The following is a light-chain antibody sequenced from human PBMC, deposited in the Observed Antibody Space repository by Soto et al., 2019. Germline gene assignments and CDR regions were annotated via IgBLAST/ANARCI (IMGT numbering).Light chain of an antibody. CDR1: SSNIETNY. CDR3: AAWDGSLSGWV. J-gene: IGLJ3*02. V-gene: IGLV1-47*01. CDR2: RNN. Sequence: QSVLTQPPSASGTPGQRVTISCSGSSSNIETNYVYWYQQFPGTAPKVLIYRNNQRPSRVPDRFSASKSGTSASLAISGLRSGDEADYYCAAWDGSLSGWVFGGGTKLTVL.